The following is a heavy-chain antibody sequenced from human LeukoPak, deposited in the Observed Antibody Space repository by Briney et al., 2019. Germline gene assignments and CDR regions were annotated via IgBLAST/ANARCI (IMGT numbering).Heavy chain of an antibody. CDR1: GFTFSSYA. CDR3: ARLYSSRMFDY. D-gene: IGHD6-13*01. J-gene: IGHJ4*02. V-gene: IGHV3-30-3*01. Sequence: GGSLRLSCAASGFTFSSYAMHWVRQAPGKGLEWVAVISYDGSNKYYAGSVKGRFTISRDNSKNTLYLQMNSLRAEDTAVYYCARLYSSRMFDYWGQGTLVTVSS. CDR2: ISYDGSNK.